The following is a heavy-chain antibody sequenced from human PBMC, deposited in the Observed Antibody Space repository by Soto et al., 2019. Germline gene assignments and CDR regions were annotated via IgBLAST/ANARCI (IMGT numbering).Heavy chain of an antibody. CDR3: TRAPVSGSYCFDF. CDR2: IFHTGTT. D-gene: IGHD1-26*01. CDR1: DGSVGSGSDY. J-gene: IGHJ4*02. Sequence: SVTSSVSDGSVGSGSDYRSWIRQPPGKGLEWIGYIFHTGTTNYNPSLKSRVTISLDTSMNQFSLKLSSVTPADTAVYYCTRAPVSGSYCFDFWGQGPPVTSPQ. V-gene: IGHV4-61*01.